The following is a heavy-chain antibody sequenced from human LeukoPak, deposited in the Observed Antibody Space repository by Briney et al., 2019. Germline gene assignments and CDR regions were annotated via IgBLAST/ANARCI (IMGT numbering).Heavy chain of an antibody. Sequence: GGSLRLSCAASGFTFSSYGMHWVRQAPGKGLEWVAVISYDGSNKYYADSVKGRFTISRDNSKNTLYLQMNSLRAEDTAVYYCARAVYDSSGYSSWGQGTLVTVSS. V-gene: IGHV3-30*03. CDR1: GFTFSSYG. D-gene: IGHD3-22*01. J-gene: IGHJ4*02. CDR3: ARAVYDSSGYSS. CDR2: ISYDGSNK.